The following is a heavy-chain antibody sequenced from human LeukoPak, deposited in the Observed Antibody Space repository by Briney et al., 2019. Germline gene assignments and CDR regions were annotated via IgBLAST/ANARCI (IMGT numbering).Heavy chain of an antibody. CDR2: ISSSSSYI. CDR3: ARPREYSGLLLDY. Sequence: GGSLSLACAASGCTLSSYNMNWGRQAPGKGLEWVSSISSSSSYIYYADSVKGRFTISRDNAKSSLFLQMNSLRAEDTAVYYCARPREYSGLLLDYWGQ. D-gene: IGHD5-12*01. CDR1: GCTLSSYN. J-gene: IGHJ4*02. V-gene: IGHV3-21*01.